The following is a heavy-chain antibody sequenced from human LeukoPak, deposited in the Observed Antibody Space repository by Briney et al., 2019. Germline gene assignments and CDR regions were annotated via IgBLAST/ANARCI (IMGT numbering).Heavy chain of an antibody. CDR3: ARDPGSSSPDDY. CDR2: ISSSSSYI. D-gene: IGHD6-6*01. CDR1: GFTFRSYG. V-gene: IGHV3-21*01. Sequence: GGSLRLSCAASGFTFRSYGMHWVRQAPGKGLEWVSSISSSSSYIYYADSVKGRFTISRDNAKNSLYLQMNSLRAEDTAVYYCARDPGSSSPDDYWGQGTLVTVSS. J-gene: IGHJ4*02.